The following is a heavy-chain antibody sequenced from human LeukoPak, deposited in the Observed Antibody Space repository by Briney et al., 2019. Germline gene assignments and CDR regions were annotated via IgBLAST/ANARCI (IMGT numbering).Heavy chain of an antibody. J-gene: IGHJ6*03. D-gene: IGHD3-22*01. CDR1: GFTFSSYA. CDR2: ISYDGSNK. Sequence: PGGSLRLSCAASGFTFSSYAMHWVRQAPGKGLEWVAVISYDGSNKYYADSVKGRFTISRDNSKNTLYLQMNSLRAEDTAVYYCARDRFSVYYLSYYYYMDVWGKGTTVTISS. CDR3: ARDRFSVYYLSYYYYMDV. V-gene: IGHV3-30*04.